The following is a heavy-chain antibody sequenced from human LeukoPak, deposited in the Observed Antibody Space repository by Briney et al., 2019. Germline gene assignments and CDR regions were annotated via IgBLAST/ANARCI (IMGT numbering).Heavy chain of an antibody. D-gene: IGHD3-3*01. CDR1: GGTFSSYA. V-gene: IGHV1-69*01. CDR2: IIPIFGTA. J-gene: IGHJ4*02. Sequence: SVKVSCKASGGTFSSYAISWVRQAPGQGLEWMGGIIPIFGTANYAQKFQGRVTTTADESTSTAYMELSSLRSEDTAVYYCARSDLYDFWSGYPFDYWGQGSLVTVSS. CDR3: ARSDLYDFWSGYPFDY.